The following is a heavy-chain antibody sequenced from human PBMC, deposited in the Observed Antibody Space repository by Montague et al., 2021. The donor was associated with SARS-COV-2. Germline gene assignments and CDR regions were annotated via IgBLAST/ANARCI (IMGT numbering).Heavy chain of an antibody. V-gene: IGHV3-48*03. D-gene: IGHD3-16*02. Sequence: SLRLSCAASGFTFSYYDMNWVRQAPGKGPEWISYISTSAYTTSYAGSVKGRFTISRDHGKNPLYLQMNSLRVEDTAVYYCTRDYRSVVGDGLDIWGQGTKVTVSS. CDR3: TRDYRSVVGDGLDI. CDR2: ISTSAYTT. CDR1: GFTFSYYD. J-gene: IGHJ3*02.